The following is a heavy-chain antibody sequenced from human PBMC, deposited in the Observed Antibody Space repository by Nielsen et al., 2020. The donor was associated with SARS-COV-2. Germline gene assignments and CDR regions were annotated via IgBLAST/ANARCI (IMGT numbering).Heavy chain of an antibody. Sequence: SETLSLTCSVSGDSITNIYYWGWIRQPPGKGLEWIGEINHSGSTNYNPSLKSRVTISVDTSKNQFSLKLSSVTAADTAVYYCARGTIFGVVTAIDYWGQGTLVTVSS. J-gene: IGHJ4*02. V-gene: IGHV4-34*01. CDR1: GDSITNIYY. CDR3: ARGTIFGVVTAIDY. D-gene: IGHD3-3*01. CDR2: INHSGST.